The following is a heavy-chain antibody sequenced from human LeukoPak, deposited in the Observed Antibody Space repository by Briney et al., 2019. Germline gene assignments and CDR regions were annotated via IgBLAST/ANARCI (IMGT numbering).Heavy chain of an antibody. J-gene: IGHJ6*02. CDR3: ASCPYYDILTGLPGTGDYYGMDV. CDR2: IIPILGIA. CDR1: GGTFSSYA. D-gene: IGHD3-9*01. Sequence: GASVKVSCKASGGTFSSYAISWVRQAPGQGLEWMGRIIPILGIANYAQKFQGRVTITADKSTSTAYMELSSLRSEDTAVYYCASCPYYDILTGLPGTGDYYGMDVWGQGTTVTVSS. V-gene: IGHV1-69*04.